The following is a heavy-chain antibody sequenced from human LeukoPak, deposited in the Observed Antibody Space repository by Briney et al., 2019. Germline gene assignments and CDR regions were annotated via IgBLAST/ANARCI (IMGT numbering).Heavy chain of an antibody. CDR3: ARDVGTSGWHTFDY. D-gene: IGHD6-19*01. CDR1: GDSVSSNNGA. CDR2: TYYRSKWYD. Sequence: QTLSLTCAISGDSVSSNNGAWNWIRQSPSRGLEWLGRTYYRSKWYDDYAESMKGRITISPDTSKNQFSLHVYAVTPEDTAVYYCARDVGTSGWHTFDYWGQGTLVTVSS. V-gene: IGHV6-1*01. J-gene: IGHJ4*02.